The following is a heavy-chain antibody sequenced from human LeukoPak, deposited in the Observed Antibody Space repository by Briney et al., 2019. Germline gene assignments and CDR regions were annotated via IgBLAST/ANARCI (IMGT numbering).Heavy chain of an antibody. Sequence: GGSLRLSCAASGFTFDNYAIHWVRQAPGKGLEWVSGITWNSGSMDYADSVKGRFTISRDNVKNSLYLQMNSLRAEDTAVYYCARMGGITNFDYWGQGTLVTVSS. CDR1: GFTFDNYA. CDR2: ITWNSGSM. D-gene: IGHD3-16*01. CDR3: ARMGGITNFDY. V-gene: IGHV3-9*01. J-gene: IGHJ4*02.